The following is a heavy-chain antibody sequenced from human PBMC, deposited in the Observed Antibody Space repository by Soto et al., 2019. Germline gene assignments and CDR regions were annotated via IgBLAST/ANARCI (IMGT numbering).Heavy chain of an antibody. CDR3: ARGRGCTTTSCAVRDYHYFDY. V-gene: IGHV4-39*01. Sequence: SETLSLTCSVSGDSINSDKYYWGWIRQPPGKGLEWIGSIYYRGNTYYNPSLQTRVTISLDKSKSQFSLKLNSVTAADTAVYYCARGRGCTTTSCAVRDYHYFDYWGQGTLVTVSS. CDR1: GDSINSDKYY. J-gene: IGHJ4*02. CDR2: IYYRGNT. D-gene: IGHD2-2*01.